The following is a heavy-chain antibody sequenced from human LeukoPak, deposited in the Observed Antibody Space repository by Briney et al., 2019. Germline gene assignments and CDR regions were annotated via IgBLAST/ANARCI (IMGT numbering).Heavy chain of an antibody. D-gene: IGHD2-15*01. J-gene: IGHJ4*02. CDR3: ARDWYCSGGSCCIDY. Sequence: PGGSLRLSCAASGFTFSNFWMNWVRQTPGKGLGWVAKIKQDGSEKYYVDSVKWRFTISRDNAKNSVYLQMNSLRAEDTAVYFCARDWYCSGGSCCIDYWGQGTLATVSS. V-gene: IGHV3-7*01. CDR1: GFTFSNFW. CDR2: IKQDGSEK.